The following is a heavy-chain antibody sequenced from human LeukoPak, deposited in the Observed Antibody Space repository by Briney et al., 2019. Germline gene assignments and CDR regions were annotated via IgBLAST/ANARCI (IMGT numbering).Heavy chain of an antibody. V-gene: IGHV4-34*01. CDR1: GGSFSGYY. D-gene: IGHD5-24*01. J-gene: IGHJ4*02. CDR2: INHSGST. Sequence: SETLSLTCAVYGGSFSGYYWSWIRQPPGKGLEWIGEINHSGSTNYNPSLKSRVTISVDTSKNQFSLKLSSVTAADTAVYYCARESAMALNDYWGQGTLVTVSS. CDR3: ARESAMALNDY.